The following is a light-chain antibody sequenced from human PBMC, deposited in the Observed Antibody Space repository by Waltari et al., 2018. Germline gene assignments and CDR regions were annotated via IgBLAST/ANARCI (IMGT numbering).Light chain of an antibody. J-gene: IGLJ2*01. V-gene: IGLV2-14*01. CDR2: EVT. Sequence: QSALTQPASVSGSPGQSITIPCTGTNSDVGAYDYVSWYQHHPGKAPKLIIYEVTNRPSGVSNRVSGSKSDNTASLTISGLQAEDEAEYYCCSCSYTPTTTVIFGGGTKLTVL. CDR1: NSDVGAYDY. CDR3: CSCSYTPTTTVI.